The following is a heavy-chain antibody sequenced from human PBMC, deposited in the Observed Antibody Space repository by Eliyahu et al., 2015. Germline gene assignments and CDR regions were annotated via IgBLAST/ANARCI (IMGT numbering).Heavy chain of an antibody. Sequence: QVQLQQWGAGLLKPSETLSLTCAVYGGSFSGYYWXWIRQPPGKGLEWIGEINHSGSTNYNPSLKSRVTISVDTSKNQFSLKLSSVTAADTAVYYCARGTLYYDFWSGYPNPRAFDIWGQGTMVTVSS. CDR2: INHSGST. D-gene: IGHD3-3*01. V-gene: IGHV4-34*01. CDR3: ARGTLYYDFWSGYPNPRAFDI. CDR1: GGSFSGYY. J-gene: IGHJ3*02.